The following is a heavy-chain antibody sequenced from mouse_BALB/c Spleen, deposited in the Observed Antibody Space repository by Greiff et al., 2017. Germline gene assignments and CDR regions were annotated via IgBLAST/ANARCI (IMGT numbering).Heavy chain of an antibody. CDR1: GFTFSSYG. V-gene: IGHV5-6*01. D-gene: IGHD2-1*01. Sequence: EVQVVESGGDLVKPGGSLKLSCAASGFTFSSYGMSWVRQTPDKRLEWVATISSGGSYTYYPDSVKGRFTISRDNAKNTLYLQMSSLKSEDTAMYYCARHDGNSGYWYFDVWGAGTTVTVSS. CDR2: ISSGGSYT. J-gene: IGHJ1*01. CDR3: ARHDGNSGYWYFDV.